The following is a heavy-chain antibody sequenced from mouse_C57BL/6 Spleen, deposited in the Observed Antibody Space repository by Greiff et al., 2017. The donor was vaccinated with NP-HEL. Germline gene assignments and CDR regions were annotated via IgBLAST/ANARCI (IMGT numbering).Heavy chain of an antibody. J-gene: IGHJ3*01. D-gene: IGHD2-4*01. CDR1: GFTFSNYW. Sequence: EVQVVESGGGLVQPGGSMKLSCVASGFTFSNYWMNWVRQSPEKGLEWVAQIRLKSDNYATHYAESVKGRFTISRDDSKSSVYLQMNNLRAEDTGIYYCTGPYDYGGVAYWGQGTLVTVSA. CDR3: TGPYDYGGVAY. V-gene: IGHV6-3*01. CDR2: IRLKSDNYAT.